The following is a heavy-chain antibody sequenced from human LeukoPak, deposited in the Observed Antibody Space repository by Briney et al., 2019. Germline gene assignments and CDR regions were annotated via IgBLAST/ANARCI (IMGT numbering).Heavy chain of an antibody. V-gene: IGHV1-46*01. J-gene: IGHJ4*02. CDR1: AYIFTRYH. D-gene: IGHD3-10*01. CDR3: PVWFGDLSHINYFDY. CDR2: INRSGGGT. Sequence: ASVKVSCKASAYIFTRYHIHWVRQAPGQGLEWMGIINRSGGGTSYAQKFQGRVTMTSDTPTSTVYMELSSLRSEDTAVYYCPVWFGDLSHINYFDYWGQGTLVTVSS.